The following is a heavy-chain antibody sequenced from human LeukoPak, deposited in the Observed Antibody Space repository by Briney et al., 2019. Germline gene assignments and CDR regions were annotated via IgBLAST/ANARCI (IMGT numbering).Heavy chain of an antibody. D-gene: IGHD3-10*01. CDR3: ARPGVYGSGSGGAFDI. J-gene: IGHJ3*02. CDR1: GFTFSSYA. Sequence: GGSLRLSCAASGFTFSSYAMHWVRQAPGKGLEYVSAISSNGGSTYYANSVKGRFTISRDNSKNTLYLQMGSLRAEDMAVYYCARPGVYGSGSGGAFDIWGQGTMVTVSS. V-gene: IGHV3-64*01. CDR2: ISSNGGST.